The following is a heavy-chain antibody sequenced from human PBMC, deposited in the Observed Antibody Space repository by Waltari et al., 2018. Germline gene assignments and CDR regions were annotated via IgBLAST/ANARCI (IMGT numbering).Heavy chain of an antibody. CDR1: GFILTNYW. V-gene: IGHV3-7*01. CDR2: MKPDVTEK. CDR3: AVTTVTRGSYYYYYGMDV. D-gene: IGHD4-17*01. Sequence: EVYLEESGGGLVQPGGSLRLPCVGSGFILTNYWRTWVRQAPGKGLEWVANMKPDVTEKYYVDSVKGRFIISRDYADNSLYLQMNSLRAEDTAVYYCAVTTVTRGSYYYYYGMDVWGKGTTVTVSS. J-gene: IGHJ6*04.